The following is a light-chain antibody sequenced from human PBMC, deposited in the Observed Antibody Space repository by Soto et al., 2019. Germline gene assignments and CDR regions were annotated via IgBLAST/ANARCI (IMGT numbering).Light chain of an antibody. Sequence: EIVLTQSPGTLSLSAGERATLSCRASQSVSSSYLVWHQQKPGQAPRLLIYAASTRATGIPDRFSGSASETDFTLTINRLEPEDSAVYYCQQYASAPFSLGPGTKVDIK. CDR2: AAS. CDR3: QQYASAPFS. J-gene: IGKJ3*01. CDR1: QSVSSSY. V-gene: IGKV3-20*01.